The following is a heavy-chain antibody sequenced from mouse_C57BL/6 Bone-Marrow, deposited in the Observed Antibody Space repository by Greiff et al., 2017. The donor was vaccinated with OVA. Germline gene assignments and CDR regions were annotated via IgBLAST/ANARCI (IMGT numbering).Heavy chain of an antibody. Sequence: EVKLMESGGGLVQPGESLKLSCESNEYEFPSHDMSWVRKTPEKRLELVAAINSDGGSTYYPDTMERRFIISRDNTKKTLYLQMSSLRSEDTALDYCAGHDDGYPAWFAYWGQGTLVTVSA. CDR3: AGHDDGYPAWFAY. CDR1: EYEFPSHD. D-gene: IGHD2-3*01. CDR2: INSDGGST. V-gene: IGHV5-2*01. J-gene: IGHJ3*01.